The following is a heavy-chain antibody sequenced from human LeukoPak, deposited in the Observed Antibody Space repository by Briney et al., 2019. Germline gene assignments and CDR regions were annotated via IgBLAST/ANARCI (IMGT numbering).Heavy chain of an antibody. CDR3: ARNLRPAVVVVAALISMDV. V-gene: IGHV1-2*02. CDR2: INPNSGGT. Sequence: VASVKVSCKASGYTFTGYYMHWVRQAPGQGLEWMGWINPNSGGTNYAQKFQGRVTMTRDTSISTAYMELSRLRSDDTAVYYCARNLRPAVVVVAALISMDVWGQGTTVTVSS. D-gene: IGHD2-15*01. J-gene: IGHJ6*02. CDR1: GYTFTGYY.